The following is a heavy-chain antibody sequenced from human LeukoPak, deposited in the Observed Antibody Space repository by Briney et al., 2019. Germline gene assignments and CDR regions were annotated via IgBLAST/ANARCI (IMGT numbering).Heavy chain of an antibody. D-gene: IGHD3-22*01. J-gene: IGHJ4*02. CDR1: GGTFSSYA. CDR2: IIPIFGTA. CDR3: ARDCDRSGYYCY. Sequence: ASVKVSCKASGGTFSSYAISWVRQAPGQGLEWMGGIIPIFGTANYAQKFQGRVTITTDESTSTAYMGLSSLRSDDTAVYYCARDCDRSGYYCYWGQGTLVTVSS. V-gene: IGHV1-69*05.